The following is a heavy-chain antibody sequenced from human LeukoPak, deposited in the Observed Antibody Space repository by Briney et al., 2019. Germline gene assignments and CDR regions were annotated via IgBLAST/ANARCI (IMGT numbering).Heavy chain of an antibody. CDR2: IYPGDSDT. J-gene: IGHJ4*02. D-gene: IGHD1-20*01. Sequence: GESLKISCNGSGYSFTSYWIAWVRQMPEKGLEWMGIIYPGDSDTRYSPSFQGQVTISADKSISTAYLQWSSLKASDTAMYYCARKDPNWKSPDYWGQGTLVTVSS. CDR1: GYSFTSYW. CDR3: ARKDPNWKSPDY. V-gene: IGHV5-51*01.